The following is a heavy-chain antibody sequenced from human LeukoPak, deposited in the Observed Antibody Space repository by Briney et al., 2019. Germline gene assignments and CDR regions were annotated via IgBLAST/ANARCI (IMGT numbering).Heavy chain of an antibody. Sequence: GGSLRLSCAASGFTFSSYWMHWVRQAPGKGLVCVERINTDGSSATYPDSVKGRFTISRDNAKNTLYLQMNMLRVEDTAVYYCARGYNWFDSWGQGTLVTVSP. V-gene: IGHV3-74*01. CDR2: INTDGSSA. CDR3: ARGYNWFDS. CDR1: GFTFSSYW. J-gene: IGHJ5*01.